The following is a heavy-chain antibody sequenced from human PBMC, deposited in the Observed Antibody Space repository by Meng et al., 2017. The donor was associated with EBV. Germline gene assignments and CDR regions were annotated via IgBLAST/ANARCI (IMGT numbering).Heavy chain of an antibody. Sequence: QVQLGQAGAEVKKPGASVKFSCKASGYTFTSYAMHWVRQATGQRLEWMGWINAGNGNTKYSQKFQGRVTITRDTSASTAYMELSSLRSEDTAVYYCARSGATIFGVVIPTYYFDYWGQGTLVTVSS. CDR3: ARSGATIFGVVIPTYYFDY. CDR2: INAGNGNT. V-gene: IGHV1-3*01. CDR1: GYTFTSYA. J-gene: IGHJ4*02. D-gene: IGHD3-3*01.